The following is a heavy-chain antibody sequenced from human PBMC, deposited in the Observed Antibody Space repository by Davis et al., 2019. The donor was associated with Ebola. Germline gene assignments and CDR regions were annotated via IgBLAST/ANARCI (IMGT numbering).Heavy chain of an antibody. CDR1: GFSFSDYF. D-gene: IGHD4-17*01. CDR3: ARAEDDYGEYPDALDI. CDR2: IYNVYTM. J-gene: IGHJ3*02. V-gene: IGHV3-53*01. Sequence: ESLKISCETSGFSFSDYFMNWVRQAPGKGLEWVSVIYNVYTMYYADSVKGRFTISRDSSMNTVYLQMSSLRAEDTAVYYCARAEDDYGEYPDALDIWGQGTVVTVSS.